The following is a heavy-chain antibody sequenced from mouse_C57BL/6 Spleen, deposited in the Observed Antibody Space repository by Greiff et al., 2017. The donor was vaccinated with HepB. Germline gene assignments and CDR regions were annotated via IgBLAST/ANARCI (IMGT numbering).Heavy chain of an antibody. V-gene: IGHV2-2*01. Sequence: QVQLKQSGPGLVQPSQSLSITCTVSGFSLTSYGVHWVRQSPGKGLEWLGVIWSGGSTDCNAAFISRLSISKDNSKSQVFYKMNSLQADDTARYYGARNGNYFDYWGQGTTLTVSS. J-gene: IGHJ2*01. CDR2: IWSGGST. CDR1: GFSLTSYG. D-gene: IGHD1-1*02. CDR3: ARNGNYFDY.